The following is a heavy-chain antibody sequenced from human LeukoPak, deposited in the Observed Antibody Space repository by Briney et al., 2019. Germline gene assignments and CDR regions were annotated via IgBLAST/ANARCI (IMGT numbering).Heavy chain of an antibody. CDR1: GFTFSTYW. CDR2: IKHDGGEE. D-gene: IGHD3/OR15-3a*01. J-gene: IGHJ3*02. V-gene: IGHV3-7*01. CDR3: ARGGPKGAFDI. Sequence: GGSLRLSCAASGFTFSTYWMSWVRQAPGKGLQWVANIKHDGGEEYYVDSVKGRFTISRDNAKNSVYLQMDSLRAEDTAVYYCARGGPKGAFDIWGQGTMVTVSS.